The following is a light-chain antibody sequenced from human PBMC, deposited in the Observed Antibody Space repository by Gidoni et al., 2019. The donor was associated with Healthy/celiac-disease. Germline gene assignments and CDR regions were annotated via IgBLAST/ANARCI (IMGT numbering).Light chain of an antibody. V-gene: IGKV2-28*01. CDR2: LGS. J-gene: IGKJ4*01. CDR3: MQALQTPLT. CDR1: QSLLHSNGYNY. Sequence: IVMTQSPLSLPVTPGEPASISCRSSQSLLHSNGYNYLDWYLQKPGQSPQLLIYLGSNRASGVPDRFSGSGSGTDFTLKISRVEAEDVRVYYCMQALQTPLTFGGGTKVEIK.